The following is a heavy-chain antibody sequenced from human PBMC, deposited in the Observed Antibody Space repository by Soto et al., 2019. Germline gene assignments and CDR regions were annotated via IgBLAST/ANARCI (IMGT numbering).Heavy chain of an antibody. V-gene: IGHV4-59*01. CDR3: ASHSSPTTMKFDY. D-gene: IGHD2-15*01. CDR1: SGSITSYY. CDR2: IYYSGST. Sequence: SETLSLTCTVSSGSITSYYCSWIRQPPGKGLEWIGNIYYSGSTIYSPSLWSRVTISVDTSKNQFSLKLSSVTAADTAMYSCASHSSPTTMKFDYWGQGTLVTVSS. J-gene: IGHJ4*02.